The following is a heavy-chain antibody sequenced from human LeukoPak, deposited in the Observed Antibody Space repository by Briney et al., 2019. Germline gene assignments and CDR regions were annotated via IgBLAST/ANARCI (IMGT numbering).Heavy chain of an antibody. D-gene: IGHD5-18*01. CDR3: ARERNVDTAMTYYYYYYMDV. CDR2: ISSSSSYI. V-gene: IGHV3-21*01. Sequence: GGSLRLSCAASGFTFSSYAMSWVRQAPGKGLEWVSSISSSSSYIYYADSVKGRFTISRDNAKNSLYLQMNSLRAEDTAVYYCARERNVDTAMTYYYYYYMDVWGKGTTVTVSS. J-gene: IGHJ6*03. CDR1: GFTFSSYA.